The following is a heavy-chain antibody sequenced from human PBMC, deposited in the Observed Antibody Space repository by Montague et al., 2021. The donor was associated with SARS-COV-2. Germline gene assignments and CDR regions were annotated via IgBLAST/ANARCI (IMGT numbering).Heavy chain of an antibody. CDR2: IYYTGSS. D-gene: IGHD3-10*01. CDR1: GGSVSSSSYY. CDR3: ARHITGSGNAFDI. J-gene: IGHJ3*02. V-gene: IGHV4-39*01. Sequence: SETLSLTCTVPGGSVSSSSYYWGWIRQPPGKGLEWIGSIYYTGSSYYNPSLKSRVTISVDTSKNQFSLKLSSVTAADTAVYYCARHITGSGNAFDIWGQGTMVTVSS.